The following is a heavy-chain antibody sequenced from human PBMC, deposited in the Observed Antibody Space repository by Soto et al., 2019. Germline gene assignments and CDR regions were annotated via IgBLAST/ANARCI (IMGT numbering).Heavy chain of an antibody. V-gene: IGHV3-9*01. D-gene: IGHD6-19*01. CDR3: AKGVLSGSGWSNDAFDM. CDR2: ITWNSGNI. J-gene: IGHJ3*02. CDR1: GFTFDDYA. Sequence: EVQLVESGGGLVQPGRSLRLSCAASGFTFDDYAMHWVRQAPGKGLEWVSGITWNSGNIDYADSVMGRFTISRDNAKNSLDLQMTSLRAEDTALYYCAKGVLSGSGWSNDAFDMWGQGTMVTVSS.